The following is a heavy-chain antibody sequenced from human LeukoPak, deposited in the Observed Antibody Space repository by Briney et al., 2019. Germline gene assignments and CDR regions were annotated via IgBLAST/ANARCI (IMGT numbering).Heavy chain of an antibody. CDR1: GASIRSYY. Sequence: SETLSLTCTVSGASIRSYYWSWIRQPAGKGLEWIGRIYTTGSTNYNPSLKSRVTMSVDTSKNQFSLKLSSVTAADTAVYYCARPAEQFSGSWYGSDAFDIWGQGTMVTVSS. J-gene: IGHJ3*02. CDR3: ARPAEQFSGSWYGSDAFDI. V-gene: IGHV4-4*07. D-gene: IGHD6-13*01. CDR2: IYTTGST.